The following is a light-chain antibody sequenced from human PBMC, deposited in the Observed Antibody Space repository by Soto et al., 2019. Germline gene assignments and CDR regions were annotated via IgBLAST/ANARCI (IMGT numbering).Light chain of an antibody. J-gene: IGKJ1*01. CDR2: GAS. V-gene: IGKV3-20*01. Sequence: EIVMTQSPGTLSVSPGERATLSCRASQNIRSNLAWYQQKPGQAPRLLIYGASSRATGIPDTFSGSGSGTDFTLTISRLEPGDFAVYYCQQYGTSPWTFGQGTKVDIK. CDR3: QQYGTSPWT. CDR1: QNIRSN.